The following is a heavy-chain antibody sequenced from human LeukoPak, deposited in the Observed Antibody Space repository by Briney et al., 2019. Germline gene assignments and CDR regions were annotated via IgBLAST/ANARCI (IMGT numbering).Heavy chain of an antibody. Sequence: PSETLSLTCTVSGGSISIYYWSCIRQPPGKGLEWIGYIYYIGSTNYNPSLKSRVTISVDTSKNQFSLKLSSVTAADTAVYYCARGRQDIVVVPAAFGFDPWGQGTLVTASS. J-gene: IGHJ5*02. CDR2: IYYIGST. CDR1: GGSISIYY. CDR3: ARGRQDIVVVPAAFGFDP. D-gene: IGHD2-2*01. V-gene: IGHV4-59*01.